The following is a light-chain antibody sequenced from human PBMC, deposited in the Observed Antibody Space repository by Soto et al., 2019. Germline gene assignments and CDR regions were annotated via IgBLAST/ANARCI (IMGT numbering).Light chain of an antibody. CDR3: RQYETFSGT. Sequence: DIQMTQSPSSLSASVGDRVTITCQASQDIKNYLNWYQQKSGKAPKLLIYDASDLETGVPSRFSGSGSGTKFTLTIASLQPDDFATYYCRQYETFSGTFGPGTKVDIK. V-gene: IGKV1-33*01. J-gene: IGKJ1*01. CDR2: DAS. CDR1: QDIKNY.